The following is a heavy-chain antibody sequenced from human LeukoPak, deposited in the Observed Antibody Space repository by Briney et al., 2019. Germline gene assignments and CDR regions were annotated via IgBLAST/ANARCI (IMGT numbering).Heavy chain of an antibody. CDR3: ARVLVVPAADHYYYYMDV. Sequence: ASVKVSCKASGYTFTGYYMHWVRQAPGQGLEWMGRINPNSGGTNYAQKFQGRVTMTRDTSISTAYMELSRLRSDDTAVYYCARVLVVPAADHYYYYMDVWGKGTTVTVSS. CDR2: INPNSGGT. CDR1: GYTFTGYY. J-gene: IGHJ6*03. V-gene: IGHV1-2*06. D-gene: IGHD2-2*01.